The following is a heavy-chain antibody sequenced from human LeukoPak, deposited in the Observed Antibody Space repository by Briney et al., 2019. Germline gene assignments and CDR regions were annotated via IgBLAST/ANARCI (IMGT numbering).Heavy chain of an antibody. D-gene: IGHD6-19*01. J-gene: IGHJ4*02. CDR3: AKIVSDSSGWYHFDY. CDR1: GFTFSSYW. V-gene: IGHV3-74*01. Sequence: GGSLRLSCAASGFTFSSYWMHWFRQAPGKGLVWVARINSDGSSTNYADSVKGRFTISRDNSKNTLYLQMNSLRAEDTAMYYCAKIVSDSSGWYHFDYWGQGTLVTVSS. CDR2: INSDGSST.